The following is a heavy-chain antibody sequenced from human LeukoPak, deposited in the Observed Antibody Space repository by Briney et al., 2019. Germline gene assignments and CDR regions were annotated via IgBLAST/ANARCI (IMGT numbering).Heavy chain of an antibody. D-gene: IGHD2-21*01. V-gene: IGHV4-59*08. J-gene: IGHJ4*02. Sequence: SETLSLTCTVSGGSISGYYWNWIRQPPGTGLEWIGYIYYSGITNYNPSLKSRVTISLDTSKSQFSLKLASVTAADTAVYYCARHGYCGAECYTYFDSWGQGTLVSVSS. CDR3: ARHGYCGAECYTYFDS. CDR1: GGSISGYY. CDR2: IYYSGIT.